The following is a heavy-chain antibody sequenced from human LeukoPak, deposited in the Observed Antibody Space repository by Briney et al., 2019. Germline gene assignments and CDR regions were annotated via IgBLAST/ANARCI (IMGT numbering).Heavy chain of an antibody. CDR3: ASSVGSTDY. Sequence: SETLSLTWAVYGESLSKYYWTWIRQSPGKGLEWIGEINHRGSTNLNPSLKSRVTLSVDTSKHQFSLKLTSVTAADAAVYYCASSVGSTDYWGQGTLVTVSS. J-gene: IGHJ4*02. D-gene: IGHD1-26*01. CDR2: INHRGST. V-gene: IGHV4-34*01. CDR1: GESLSKYY.